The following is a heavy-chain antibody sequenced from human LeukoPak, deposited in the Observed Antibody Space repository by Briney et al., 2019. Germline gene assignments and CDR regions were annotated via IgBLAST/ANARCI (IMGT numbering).Heavy chain of an antibody. V-gene: IGHV3-48*03. CDR1: GFTFSSYE. J-gene: IGHJ6*02. CDR2: ISSSGSTI. Sequence: GGSLRLSCAASGFTFSSYEMNWVRQAPGRGLEWVSYISSSGSTIYYADSVKGRFTISRDNAKNSLYLQMNSLRAEDTAVYYCARVFRYYYDSSGYYGMDVWGQGTTVTVSS. CDR3: ARVFRYYYDSSGYYGMDV. D-gene: IGHD3-22*01.